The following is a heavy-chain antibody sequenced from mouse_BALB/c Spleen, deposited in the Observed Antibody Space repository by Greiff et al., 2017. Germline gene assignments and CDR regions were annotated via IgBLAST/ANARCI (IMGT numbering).Heavy chain of an antibody. J-gene: IGHJ3*01. CDR3: ARVLLLSWFAY. V-gene: IGHV5-6-5*01. CDR2: ISSGGST. CDR1: GFTFSSYA. D-gene: IGHD2-3*01. Sequence: DVQLVESGGGLVKPGGSLKLSCAASGFTFSSYAMSWVRQTPEKRLEWVASISSGGSTYYPDSVKGRFTISRDNARNILYLQMSSLRSEDTAMYYCARVLLLSWFAYWGQGTLVTVSA.